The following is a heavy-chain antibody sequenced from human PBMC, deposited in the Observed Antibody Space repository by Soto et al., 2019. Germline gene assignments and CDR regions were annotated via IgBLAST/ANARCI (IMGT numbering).Heavy chain of an antibody. CDR1: GGTFSSYA. V-gene: IGHV1-69*06. CDR2: IIPIFGTA. CDR3: ASPTREWLPPARDYYYGMDV. J-gene: IGHJ6*02. Sequence: QVQLVQSGAEVKKPGSSVKVSCKASGGTFSSYAISWVRQAPGQGLEWMGGIIPIFGTANYAQKFQGRVTMTADKSTSTDYMELGSLRSEDTAVYYCASPTREWLPPARDYYYGMDVWGQGTTVTVSS. D-gene: IGHD3-3*01.